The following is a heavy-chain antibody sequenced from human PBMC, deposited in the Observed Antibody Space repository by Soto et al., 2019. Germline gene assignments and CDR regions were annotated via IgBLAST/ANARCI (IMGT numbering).Heavy chain of an antibody. CDR1: GFTFSSYG. D-gene: IGHD3-10*01. Sequence: GGSLRLSCAASGFTFSSYGMHWVRQAPGKGLEWVAVISYDGSNKYYADSVKGLVTISADESISTAYLQWTSVRASDTAMYYCSRQGKWGVASISGTDYYGMDVWGQGTTVTVSS. CDR3: SRQGKWGVASISGTDYYGMDV. J-gene: IGHJ6*02. CDR2: ISYDGSNK. V-gene: IGHV3-30*03.